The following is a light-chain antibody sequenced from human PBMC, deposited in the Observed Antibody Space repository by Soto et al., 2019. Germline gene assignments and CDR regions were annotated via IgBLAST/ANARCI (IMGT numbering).Light chain of an antibody. V-gene: IGKV3-11*01. CDR1: QSVSSY. CDR3: QQRSNWPPFT. J-gene: IGKJ3*01. Sequence: EIVLTQSPATLSLSPGERATLSCRASQSVSSYLAWYQQNPGQAPRLLIYDASNRATGIPARFSGXXXXXXXXXTISSLEPEDFAVYYCQQRSNWPPFTFGPGTKVDIK. CDR2: DAS.